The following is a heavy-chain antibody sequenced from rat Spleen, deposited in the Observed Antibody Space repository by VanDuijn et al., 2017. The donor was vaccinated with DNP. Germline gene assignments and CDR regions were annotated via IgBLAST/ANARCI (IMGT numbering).Heavy chain of an antibody. Sequence: EVQVLESGGGLVQPGNSLKLSCATSGFTFSTAWMYWYRQFPEKRLEWVARIKAKSNNYATDYTESVKGRFTISRDDSKSSIYLQMNNLKEEDTAIYYCAWVSGDGAMDAWGQGTSVTVSS. V-gene: IGHV6-6*01. CDR1: GFTFSTAW. CDR2: IKAKSNNYAT. CDR3: AWVSGDGAMDA. J-gene: IGHJ4*01. D-gene: IGHD1-1*01.